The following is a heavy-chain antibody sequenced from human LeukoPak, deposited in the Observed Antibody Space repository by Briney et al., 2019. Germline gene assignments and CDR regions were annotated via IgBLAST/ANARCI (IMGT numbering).Heavy chain of an antibody. J-gene: IGHJ4*02. V-gene: IGHV3-30*02. CDR3: AKDSPTTARGKAFDY. Sequence: PGGSLRLSCAASGFTFSSYGMHWVRQAPGKGLEWVAFIRYDGSNKYYADSVKGRFTISRDNSKNTLYLQMNSLRAEDTAVYYCAKDSPTTARGKAFDYWGQGTLVTVSS. CDR2: IRYDGSNK. CDR1: GFTFSSYG. D-gene: IGHD1-26*01.